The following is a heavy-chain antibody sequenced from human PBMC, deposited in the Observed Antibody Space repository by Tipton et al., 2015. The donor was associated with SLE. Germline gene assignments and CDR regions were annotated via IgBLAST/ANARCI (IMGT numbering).Heavy chain of an antibody. D-gene: IGHD3-3*01. CDR2: INHSGST. CDR1: GGSFSGYY. Sequence: TLSLTCAVYGGSFSGYYWSWIRQPPGKGLEWIGEINHSGSTNYNPSLKSRVTIPVDTSKNQFSLKLSSVTAADTAVYYCARGGIIQPFDYWGQGTLVTVSS. J-gene: IGHJ4*02. CDR3: ARGGIIQPFDY. V-gene: IGHV4-34*01.